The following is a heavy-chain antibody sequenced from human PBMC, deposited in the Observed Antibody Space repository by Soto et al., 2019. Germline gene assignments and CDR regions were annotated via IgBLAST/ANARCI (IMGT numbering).Heavy chain of an antibody. CDR2: IYPGDHET. Sequence: GESLKISCQSSGYTFSNFWIGWVRQLPGKGLEWMGIIYPGDHETRYSPSFHGKVTISADRSINPAYLQWNSLEASDTAFYFCARSPRSSPYFDYWGQGALVTSPQ. CDR1: GYTFSNFW. V-gene: IGHV5-51*01. CDR3: ARSPRSSPYFDY. J-gene: IGHJ4*02. D-gene: IGHD6-13*01.